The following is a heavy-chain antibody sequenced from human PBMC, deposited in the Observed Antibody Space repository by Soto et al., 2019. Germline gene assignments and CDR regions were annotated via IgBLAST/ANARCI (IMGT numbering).Heavy chain of an antibody. CDR3: AKAKYSKFYYYGMDV. J-gene: IGHJ6*02. CDR2: IIPIFGTA. CDR1: GCTFSSYA. D-gene: IGHD4-4*01. Sequence: ASVKVSCKASGCTFSSYAISLVRQAPGQWLEWMGGIIPIFGTANYAQKFQGRVTITADESTSTAYMELSSLRSEDTAVYYCAKAKYSKFYYYGMDVWGQGTTVTVSS. V-gene: IGHV1-69*13.